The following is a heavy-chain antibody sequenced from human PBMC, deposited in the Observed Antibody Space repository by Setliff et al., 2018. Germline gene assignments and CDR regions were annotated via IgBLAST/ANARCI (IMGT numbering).Heavy chain of an antibody. V-gene: IGHV4-59*01. CDR1: GGSISPYF. Sequence: SQTLSLTCTVSGGSISPYFWSWIRQPPGKGLEWIGYIYHNGNTNFNPSLKTRVTMSVDTSKNQFALNLRSVTAADAAVYYCVRDRTAYSYGLDVWGQGTTVTVSS. CDR3: VRDRTAYSYGLDV. J-gene: IGHJ6*02. CDR2: IYHNGNT. D-gene: IGHD5-18*01.